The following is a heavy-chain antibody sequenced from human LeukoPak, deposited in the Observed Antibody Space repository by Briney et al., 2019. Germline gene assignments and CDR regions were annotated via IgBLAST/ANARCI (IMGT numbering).Heavy chain of an antibody. V-gene: IGHV3-30*02. CDR2: IRYDGSNK. D-gene: IGHD6-13*01. J-gene: IGHJ4*02. CDR3: AVIAAAGYYFDY. CDR1: GFTFSSYG. Sequence: PGGSLRLSCAASGFTFSSYGMHWVRQAPGKGLEWVAFIRYDGSNKYYADSVKGRFTISRDNSKNTLYLQMNSLRAEDTAVYYRAVIAAAGYYFDYWGQGTLVTVSS.